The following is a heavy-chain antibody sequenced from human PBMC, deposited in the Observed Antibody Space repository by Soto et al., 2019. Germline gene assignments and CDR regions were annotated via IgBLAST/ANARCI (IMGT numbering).Heavy chain of an antibody. CDR2: ISYDGSNK. Sequence: QVQLVESGGGVVQPGRSLRLSCAASGFTFSSYAMHWVHQAPGKGLEWVAVISYDGSNKYYADSVKGRFTISRDNSKNTLYLQMNSLRAEDTAVYYCARSPPGDLIQDYFDYWGQGTLVTVSS. CDR3: ARSPPGDLIQDYFDY. CDR1: GFTFSSYA. V-gene: IGHV3-30-3*01. D-gene: IGHD4-17*01. J-gene: IGHJ4*02.